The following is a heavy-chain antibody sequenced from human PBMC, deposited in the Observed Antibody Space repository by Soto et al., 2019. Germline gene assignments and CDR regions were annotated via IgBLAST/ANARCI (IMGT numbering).Heavy chain of an antibody. CDR3: ARGVTLVRGVIHTPYFDY. CDR1: GGSISSGGYY. Sequence: SSETLSLTCTVSGGSISSGGYYCSWIRQHPGKGLEWIGYIYYSGSTYYNPSLKSRVTISVDTSKNQFSLKLSSVTAADTAVYYCARGVTLVRGVIHTPYFDYWGQGALVTVSS. D-gene: IGHD3-10*01. V-gene: IGHV4-31*03. CDR2: IYYSGST. J-gene: IGHJ4*02.